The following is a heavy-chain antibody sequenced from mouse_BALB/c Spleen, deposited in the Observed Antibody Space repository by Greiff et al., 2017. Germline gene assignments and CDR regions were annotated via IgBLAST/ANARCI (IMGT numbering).Heavy chain of an antibody. D-gene: IGHD2-10*02. J-gene: IGHJ3*01. CDR2: IAPANGNT. CDR1: GFNINDAY. Sequence: VQLKESGAELVKPGASVKLSFTASGFNINDAYMHWVKQRPEQGLEWTGRIAPANGNTKYDSKFQGKATITADTSSNTAYLQRSSLTSEDTAVYYCARSREYGNYVAYWGQGTLVTVTA. V-gene: IGHV14-3*02. CDR3: ARSREYGNYVAY.